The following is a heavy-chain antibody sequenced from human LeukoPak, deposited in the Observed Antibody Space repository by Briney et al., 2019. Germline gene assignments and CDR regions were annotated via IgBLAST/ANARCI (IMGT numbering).Heavy chain of an antibody. D-gene: IGHD4-23*01. CDR2: IYHSGST. J-gene: IGHJ4*02. Sequence: SETLSLTCTVSGGSISSYYWSWIRQPPGKGLEWIASIYHSGSTYYNPPLKSRITISVDTSKNQFSLKLSSVTAADTALYYCARHGVTNSGFIDYWGQGILVTVSS. V-gene: IGHV4-59*05. CDR3: ARHGVTNSGFIDY. CDR1: GGSISSYY.